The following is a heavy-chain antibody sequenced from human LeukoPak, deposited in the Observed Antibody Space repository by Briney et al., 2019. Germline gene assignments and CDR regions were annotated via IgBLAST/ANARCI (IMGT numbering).Heavy chain of an antibody. V-gene: IGHV4-30-2*01. D-gene: IGHD1-26*01. CDR1: GGSISSGGYY. CDR3: ARVEVGAKFDC. J-gene: IGHJ4*02. CDR2: IYHSGST. Sequence: SQTLSLTCTVSGGSISSGGYYWSWIRQPPGKGLEWIGYIYHSGSTYYNPSLKSRVTISVDRSKNQFSLKLSSVTAADTAVYYSARVEVGAKFDCWGQGTLVTVSS.